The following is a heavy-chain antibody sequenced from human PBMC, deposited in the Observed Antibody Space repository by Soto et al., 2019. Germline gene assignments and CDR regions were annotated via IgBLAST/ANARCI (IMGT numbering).Heavy chain of an antibody. CDR3: ASLEWESSGYADY. J-gene: IGHJ4*02. CDR2: IKRDGSEK. Sequence: PGGSLRLSCAASGFTFGSNWMSWVRQAPGKGLEWVANIKRDGSEKYYVDSVKGRFTISRDNAKNTLYLQMNSLRADDTAVYYCASLEWESSGYADYWGQGTLVTVSS. V-gene: IGHV3-7*03. D-gene: IGHD5-12*01. CDR1: GFTFGSNW.